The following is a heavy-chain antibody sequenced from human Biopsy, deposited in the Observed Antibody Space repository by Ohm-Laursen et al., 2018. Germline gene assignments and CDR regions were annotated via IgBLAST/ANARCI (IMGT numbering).Heavy chain of an antibody. CDR2: ISRTSDFI. CDR3: ARERGWKSISTIDY. J-gene: IGHJ4*02. CDR1: GFTFRTYT. V-gene: IGHV3-21*01. Sequence: SLRLSCTASGFTFRTYTMTWVRQAPGKGLEWVSSISRTSDFIYYADSVMGRFTISRDNAKNSVDLQMNSLRAEDTAVYFCARERGWKSISTIDYWGQGTLVTASS. D-gene: IGHD6-6*01.